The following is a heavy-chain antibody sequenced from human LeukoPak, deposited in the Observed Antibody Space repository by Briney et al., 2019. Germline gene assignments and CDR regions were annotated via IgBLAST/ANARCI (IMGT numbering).Heavy chain of an antibody. V-gene: IGHV4-4*07. CDR2: IYTSGST. D-gene: IGHD2-15*01. Sequence: SETLSLTCTVSGGPISSYYWSWIRQPAPKGLAWIGRIYTSGSTNYNPSLKSRVTMSVDTSKNQFSLKLSSVTAADTAVYYCARTAGYCSGGSCYTWFDPWGQGTLVTVSS. CDR1: GGPISSYY. J-gene: IGHJ5*02. CDR3: ARTAGYCSGGSCYTWFDP.